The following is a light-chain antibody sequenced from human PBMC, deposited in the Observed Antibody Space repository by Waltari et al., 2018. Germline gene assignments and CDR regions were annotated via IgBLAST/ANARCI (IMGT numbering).Light chain of an antibody. CDR3: CSYGGSYTWV. Sequence: QSALTQPRSLSGSPGQSVTIPCTGTSSDVGGYNYVPWYQQHPGNVPKLMIYDVRQRPSGIPDRFSGSKSGNTASLTISGLQAEDEADYYCCSYGGSYTWVFGGGTRLTVL. J-gene: IGLJ3*02. CDR1: SSDVGGYNY. V-gene: IGLV2-11*02. CDR2: DVR.